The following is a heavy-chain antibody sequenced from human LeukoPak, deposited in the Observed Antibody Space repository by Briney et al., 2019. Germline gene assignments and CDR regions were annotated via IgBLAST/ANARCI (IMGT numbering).Heavy chain of an antibody. D-gene: IGHD6-19*01. CDR1: GFPFSIYE. CDR2: IHSSGTIK. Sequence: GGSLRLSCAVSGFPFSIYEMNWVRQAPGKGLEWVSNIHSSGTIKYYADSVKGRVSISRDNAKSPLYLQMNSLRVEDTAVYYCTLLAVASDFDYWGQGALVTVSS. V-gene: IGHV3-48*03. J-gene: IGHJ4*02. CDR3: TLLAVASDFDY.